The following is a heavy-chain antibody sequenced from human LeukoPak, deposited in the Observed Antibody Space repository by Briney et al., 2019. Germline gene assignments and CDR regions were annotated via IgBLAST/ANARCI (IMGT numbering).Heavy chain of an antibody. J-gene: IGHJ1*01. CDR1: GITFSNAW. V-gene: IGHV3-15*01. D-gene: IGHD3-16*01. CDR3: TTGGIH. Sequence: PGGSLRLSCGASGITFSNAWMNWVRQAPGKGLEWIGRIQSMTDGGTTDYATPVKGRFTISRDDSKNTLYLQMNSLKTEDTAVYYCTTGGIHWGQGTLVTVSS. CDR2: IQSMTDGGTT.